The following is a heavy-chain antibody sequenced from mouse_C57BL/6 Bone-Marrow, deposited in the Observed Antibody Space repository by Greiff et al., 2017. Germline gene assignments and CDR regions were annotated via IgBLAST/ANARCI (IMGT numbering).Heavy chain of an antibody. J-gene: IGHJ1*03. D-gene: IGHD1-1*01. CDR2: IYPGSGST. V-gene: IGHV1-55*01. Sequence: QVQLQQPGAELVKPGASVKMSCKASGYTFTSYWITWVKQRPGLGLEWIGDIYPGSGSTNYNEKFKSKATLTVDTSSSTAYMQLSSLTSEDSAVYYCARPVVAPYWYFDVWGTGTTVTVSA. CDR1: GYTFTSYW. CDR3: ARPVVAPYWYFDV.